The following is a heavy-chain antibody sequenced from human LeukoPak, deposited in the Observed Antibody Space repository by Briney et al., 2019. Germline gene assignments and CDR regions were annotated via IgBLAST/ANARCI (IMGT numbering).Heavy chain of an antibody. CDR2: ISWDGGTT. D-gene: IGHD3-22*01. CDR1: GFTFDDYT. V-gene: IGHV3-43*01. Sequence: GGSLRLSCEASGFTFDDYTMHWVRQSPGKGLEWVSLISWDGGTTYYADSVRGRFTISRDNSKNSLYLQMNSLRTEDTALYYCAKDRGYYYDSSAYGCYFDYWGQGTLVTVSS. J-gene: IGHJ4*02. CDR3: AKDRGYYYDSSAYGCYFDY.